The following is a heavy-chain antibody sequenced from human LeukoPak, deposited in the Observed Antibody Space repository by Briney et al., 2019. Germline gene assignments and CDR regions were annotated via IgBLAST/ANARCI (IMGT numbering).Heavy chain of an antibody. J-gene: IGHJ5*02. CDR2: IYYSGST. V-gene: IGHV4-61*01. CDR1: GGSVSSGSYY. CDR3: ATARYCSSTSCYRGDWFDP. Sequence: SETLSLTCTVSGGSVSSGSYYWSWIRQPPGKGLEWIGYIYYSGSTNYNPSLKSRVTMSLDTSKNQFSLKLSSVTAADTAVYYCATARYCSSTSCYRGDWFDPWGQGTRVTVTS. D-gene: IGHD2-2*02.